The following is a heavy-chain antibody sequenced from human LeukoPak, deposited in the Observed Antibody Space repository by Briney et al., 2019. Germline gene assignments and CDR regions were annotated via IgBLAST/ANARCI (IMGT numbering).Heavy chain of an antibody. Sequence: GASVKVSCKASGYTFTGYCMHWVRQAPGQGLEWMGWINPNSGGTNYAQKFQGRVTMTRDTSISTAYMELSRLRSDDTAVYYCARGDSLWFGELLSHFDYWGQGTLVTVSS. CDR3: ARGDSLWFGELLSHFDY. J-gene: IGHJ4*02. CDR1: GYTFTGYC. CDR2: INPNSGGT. D-gene: IGHD3-10*01. V-gene: IGHV1-2*02.